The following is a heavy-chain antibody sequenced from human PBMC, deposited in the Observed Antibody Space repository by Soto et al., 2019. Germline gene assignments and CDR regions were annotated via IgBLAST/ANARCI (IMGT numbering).Heavy chain of an antibody. V-gene: IGHV4-61*01. CDR1: GGSVSSGSYY. Sequence: QVQLQESGPGLVKPSETLSLTCTVSGGSVSSGSYYWSWIRQPPGKGLEWMGYIYYSGSTNYNPSLKSRVTTSVDTSKNQFSLKLSSVTAADTAVYYCTRAPQYNWKDIPDYDYRMDVWGQGTTVTVSS. CDR2: IYYSGST. CDR3: TRAPQYNWKDIPDYDYRMDV. D-gene: IGHD1-20*01. J-gene: IGHJ6*02.